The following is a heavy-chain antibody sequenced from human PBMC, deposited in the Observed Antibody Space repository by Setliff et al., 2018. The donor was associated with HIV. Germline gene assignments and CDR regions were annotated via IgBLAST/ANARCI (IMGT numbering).Heavy chain of an antibody. CDR3: ARDRRDGSNSDPYFYY. D-gene: IGHD1-26*01. CDR2: NYYSGST. Sequence: SETLSLTCTVSGGSISIGCYKWSWIRQHQGKGLEWIGYNYYSGSTYYNPSLKSRVTRSVDTPKNQFSLKLSSVTAADTAVYYCARDRRDGSNSDPYFYYWGQGTLVTVSS. J-gene: IGHJ4*02. CDR1: GGSISIGCYK. V-gene: IGHV4-31*03.